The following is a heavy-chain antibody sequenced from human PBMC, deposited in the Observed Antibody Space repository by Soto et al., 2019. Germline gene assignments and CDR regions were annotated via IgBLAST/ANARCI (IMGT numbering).Heavy chain of an antibody. CDR2: ISAYNGDR. CDR1: GYIFSSHG. Sequence: QVHLVQSGAEVKKPGASVKVSCKASGYIFSSHGISWVRQAPGRGLEWMAWISAYNGDRNYAETLQGRVTVTTDTSMNTAYMELRSLRSDDTAVYYCAREAFDADYIDFWGQGTLVTVSS. V-gene: IGHV1-18*01. J-gene: IGHJ4*02. D-gene: IGHD3-10*01. CDR3: AREAFDADYIDF.